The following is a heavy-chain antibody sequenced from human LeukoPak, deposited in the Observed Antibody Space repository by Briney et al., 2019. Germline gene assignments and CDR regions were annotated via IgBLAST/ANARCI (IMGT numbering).Heavy chain of an antibody. CDR3: ARYYYDSSVYYGHFDY. V-gene: IGHV4-59*01. CDR2: IYYSGST. D-gene: IGHD3-22*01. Sequence: PSETLSLTCTVSGGSISSYYWSWIRQPPGKGLEWIGYIYYSGSTNYNPSLKSRVTISVDTSKNQFSLKLSSVTAADTAVYYCARYYYDSSVYYGHFDYWGQGTLVTVSS. CDR1: GGSISSYY. J-gene: IGHJ4*02.